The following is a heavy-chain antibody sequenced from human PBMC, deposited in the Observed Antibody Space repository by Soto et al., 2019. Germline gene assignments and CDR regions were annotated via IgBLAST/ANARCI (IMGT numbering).Heavy chain of an antibody. Sequence: QVQLQQWGAGLLKPSETLSLTCAVYGGSFSGYYWSWIRQPPGKGLEWIGEINHSGSTNYNPSLKSRVTISVDTSKNQFSLKLSSVTAADTAVYYCARFVAVAGNFDYSGQGTLVTVSS. V-gene: IGHV4-34*01. CDR2: INHSGST. CDR1: GGSFSGYY. J-gene: IGHJ4*02. D-gene: IGHD6-19*01. CDR3: ARFVAVAGNFDY.